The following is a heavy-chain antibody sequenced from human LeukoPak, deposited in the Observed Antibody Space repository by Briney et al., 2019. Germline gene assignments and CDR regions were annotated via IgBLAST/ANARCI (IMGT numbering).Heavy chain of an antibody. CDR1: GFTFSSYA. D-gene: IGHD3-9*01. CDR3: AKIGWLLDDCYYYYMDV. V-gene: IGHV3-23*01. Sequence: GGSLRLSCAASGFTFSSYAMKWVRQAPGKGLEWVSTISGSGASTYYADSVKGRFTISRDNSKNTLYLQMNSLRAEDTAVYYCAKIGWLLDDCYYYYMDVWGKGTTVTISS. CDR2: ISGSGAST. J-gene: IGHJ6*03.